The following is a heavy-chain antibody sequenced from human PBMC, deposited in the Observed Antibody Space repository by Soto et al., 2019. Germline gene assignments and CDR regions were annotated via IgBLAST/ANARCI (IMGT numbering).Heavy chain of an antibody. V-gene: IGHV3-30*18. J-gene: IGHJ3*02. Sequence: GSLRLSCAASGFTFRSFGMHWIRQAPGKGLEWVALISYDGTNKYYADSVRGRFTISRDNSKNTLYLEMNTLRVEDTAVYYCAKVLPATGIEGGGDAFDIWGKGTMVTVSS. D-gene: IGHD1-26*01. CDR1: GFTFRSFG. CDR2: ISYDGTNK. CDR3: AKVLPATGIEGGGDAFDI.